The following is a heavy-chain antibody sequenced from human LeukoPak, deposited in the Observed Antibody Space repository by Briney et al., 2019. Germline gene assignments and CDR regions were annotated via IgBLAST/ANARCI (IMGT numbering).Heavy chain of an antibody. D-gene: IGHD3-16*01. Sequence: SETLSLTCTVSGGSISSYYWSWIRQPPGKGLEWIGYIYYSGSTNYNPSLKSRVTISVDTSKNQFSLKLSSVTAADTAVYYCARGRWGSHEIGYWGQGTLATVSS. CDR1: GGSISSYY. CDR3: ARGRWGSHEIGY. CDR2: IYYSGST. J-gene: IGHJ4*02. V-gene: IGHV4-59*12.